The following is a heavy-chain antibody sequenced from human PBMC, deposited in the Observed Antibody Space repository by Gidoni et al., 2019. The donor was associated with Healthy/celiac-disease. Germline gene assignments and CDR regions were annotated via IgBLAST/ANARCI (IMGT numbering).Heavy chain of an antibody. V-gene: IGHV4-4*02. J-gene: IGHJ4*02. CDR3: ARSGDLGDYDYYFDY. CDR2: IYHRGST. CDR1: GGSIRSSNW. D-gene: IGHD4-17*01. Sequence: QVQLQESGPGLVKPSGTLSLTCAVSGGSIRSSNWWSWVRQPPGKGLEWIGEIYHRGSTNYNPSLKSRVTISVDKSKNQFSLKLSSVTAADTAVYYCARSGDLGDYDYYFDYWGQGTLVTVSS.